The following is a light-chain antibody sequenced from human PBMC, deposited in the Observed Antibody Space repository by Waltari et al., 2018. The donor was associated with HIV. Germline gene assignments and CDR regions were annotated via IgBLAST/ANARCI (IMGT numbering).Light chain of an antibody. CDR3: AAWDDILSGWV. V-gene: IGLV1-47*01. CDR2: RDN. J-gene: IGLJ3*02. CDR1: SANVGNT. Sequence: QSVLTQPPSASGTPGQRVTISCSGSSANVGNTVYWYQQLPGTAPKVLLYRDNQRPSGFPDRFSGSRSGTSASLDVSGLRSEDEANYFCAAWDDILSGWVFGGGTKLTVL.